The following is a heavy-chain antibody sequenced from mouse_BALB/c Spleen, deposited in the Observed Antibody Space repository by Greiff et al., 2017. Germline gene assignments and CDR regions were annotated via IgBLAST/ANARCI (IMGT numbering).Heavy chain of an antibody. CDR3: AHRYDEGFAD. CDR1: GYSITSDYA. Sequence: EVKLQQSGPGLVKPSQSLSLTCTVTGYSITSDYAWNCIRQFPGNKLELMGYISYSGITSYNPSLKSLISITQDSTKNQFFLQLISVTTEDTATYCCAHRYDEGFADWGQGTLVTVSA. D-gene: IGHD2-14*01. V-gene: IGHV3-2*02. J-gene: IGHJ3*01. CDR2: ISYSGIT.